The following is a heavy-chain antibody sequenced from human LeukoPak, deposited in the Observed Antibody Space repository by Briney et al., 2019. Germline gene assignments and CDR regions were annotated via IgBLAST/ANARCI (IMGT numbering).Heavy chain of an antibody. CDR2: IYSGGST. D-gene: IGHD5-18*01. Sequence: GGSLRLSCAASGFTFSNYAMSWVRQAPGKGLEWVSVIYSGGSTYYADSVKGRFTISRDNSKNTLYLQMNSLRAEDTAVYYCASDYSYGPFDYWGQGTLVTVSS. CDR1: GFTFSNYA. CDR3: ASDYSYGPFDY. J-gene: IGHJ4*02. V-gene: IGHV3-53*01.